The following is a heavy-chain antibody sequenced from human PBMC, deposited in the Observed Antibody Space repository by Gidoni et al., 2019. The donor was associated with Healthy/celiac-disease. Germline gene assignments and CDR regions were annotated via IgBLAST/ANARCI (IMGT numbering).Heavy chain of an antibody. V-gene: IGHV3-49*05. D-gene: IGHD3-3*01. Sequence: EVQLVESGGGLVKPGRSLRLSCTASGFTFGDYAMSWFRQAPGKGLAWVGFIRSKAYGGTTEYAASVKGRFTISRDDSKSIAYLQMNSLKTEDTAVYYCTREDFGVVIGFFGYFQHWGQGTLVTVSS. CDR1: GFTFGDYA. CDR3: TREDFGVVIGFFGYFQH. J-gene: IGHJ1*01. CDR2: IRSKAYGGTT.